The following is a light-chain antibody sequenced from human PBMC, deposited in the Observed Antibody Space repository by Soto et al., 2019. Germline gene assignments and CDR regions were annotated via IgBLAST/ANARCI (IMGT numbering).Light chain of an antibody. V-gene: IGLV1-40*01. CDR3: QSYDSSLSGYV. J-gene: IGLJ1*01. CDR1: SSNIGAGCD. Sequence: QSALTQPPSVSGAPGQRVTLSCTGSSSNIGAGCDVHWYQQLPGTAPKLLIYGNSNRPSGVPDRFSGSKSGTSASLAITGLQAEDEADYYCQSYDSSLSGYVFGTGTEVTVL. CDR2: GNS.